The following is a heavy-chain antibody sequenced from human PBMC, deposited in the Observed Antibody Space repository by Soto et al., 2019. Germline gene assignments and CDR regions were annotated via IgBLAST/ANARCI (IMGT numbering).Heavy chain of an antibody. V-gene: IGHV5-51*01. D-gene: IGHD5-12*01. Sequence: GESLKISCKGSGYSFTSYWIGWVRQMPGKGLEWMGIICPGDSDTRYSPSFQGQVTISADKSISTAYLQWSSLKASDTAMYYCARVNGYDYYYYYGMDVWGQGTKVTVSS. CDR1: GYSFTSYW. J-gene: IGHJ6*02. CDR3: ARVNGYDYYYYYGMDV. CDR2: ICPGDSDT.